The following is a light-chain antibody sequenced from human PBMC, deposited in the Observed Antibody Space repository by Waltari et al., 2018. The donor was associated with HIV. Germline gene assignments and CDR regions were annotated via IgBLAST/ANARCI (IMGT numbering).Light chain of an antibody. Sequence: QSVLTQPPSASGTPGRRVTISCSGSGSNIGGNTVKWYQHLPGTAPRLLIYGDDQRPSGFPDRFSGSKSDTSASLAISGLQSEDEADYYCAAWDDSLKGYVFGTGTKVTVL. J-gene: IGLJ1*01. CDR2: GDD. CDR1: GSNIGGNT. CDR3: AAWDDSLKGYV. V-gene: IGLV1-44*01.